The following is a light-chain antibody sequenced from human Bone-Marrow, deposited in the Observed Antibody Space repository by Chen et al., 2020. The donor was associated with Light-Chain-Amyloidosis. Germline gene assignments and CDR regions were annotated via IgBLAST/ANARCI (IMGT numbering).Light chain of an antibody. CDR2: RDA. CDR3: QSADSSGTYEVI. Sequence: SYELTQPPSFSVSPGQTARITCSGDDLPTQYAYWYQQKPGQAPVLVIHRDAERPSGISERFSGSSSGATATLTISGVQAEDDADYHCQSADSSGTYEVIFGGGTKLTVL. V-gene: IGLV3-25*03. CDR1: DLPTQY. J-gene: IGLJ2*01.